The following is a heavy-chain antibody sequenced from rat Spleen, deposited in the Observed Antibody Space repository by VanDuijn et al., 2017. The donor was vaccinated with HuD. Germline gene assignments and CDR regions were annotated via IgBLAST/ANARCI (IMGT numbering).Heavy chain of an antibody. J-gene: IGHJ4*01. D-gene: IGHD1-2*01. Sequence: EVQLVESGGGLVQPGRSMKLSCAASGFTFSSSPMAWVRQAPKRGLEWVATISYEGSSTYYGDSVKGRFTISRDNAKSTLYLQMNSLRSEDTATYYCARHSSTYYVMDAWGQGTSVTVSS. CDR1: GFTFSSSP. CDR2: ISYEGSST. CDR3: ARHSSTYYVMDA. V-gene: IGHV5-22*01.